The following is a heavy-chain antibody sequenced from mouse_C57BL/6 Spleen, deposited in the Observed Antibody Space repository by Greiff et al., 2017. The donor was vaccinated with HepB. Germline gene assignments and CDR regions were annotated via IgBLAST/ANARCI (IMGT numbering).Heavy chain of an antibody. Sequence: EVKLMESGGGLVQSGRSLRLSCATSGFTFSDFYMEWVRQAPGKGLEWIAASRNKANDYTTEYSASVKGRFIVSRDTSQSILYLQMNALRADDTAIYYCPKHGYYWYFDVWRTGTTVTVSS. J-gene: IGHJ1*03. CDR3: PKHGYYWYFDV. V-gene: IGHV7-1*01. CDR1: GFTFSDFY. CDR2: SRNKANDYTT.